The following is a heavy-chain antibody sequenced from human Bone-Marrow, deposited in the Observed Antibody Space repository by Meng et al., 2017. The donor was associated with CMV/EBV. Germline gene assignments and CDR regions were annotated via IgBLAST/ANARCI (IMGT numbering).Heavy chain of an antibody. Sequence: GGSLRLSCAASGFIFTSHGMHWGRQAPGKGLEWVSFIRYDGNNKYYADSVRGRFTVSRDNSKNTLYLQMDSLRVEDTAVYYCASGTDTSAIAVAGTFDYWGQGTLVTVSS. CDR2: IRYDGNNK. J-gene: IGHJ4*02. V-gene: IGHV3-30*02. CDR3: ASGTDTSAIAVAGTFDY. CDR1: GFIFTSHG. D-gene: IGHD6-19*01.